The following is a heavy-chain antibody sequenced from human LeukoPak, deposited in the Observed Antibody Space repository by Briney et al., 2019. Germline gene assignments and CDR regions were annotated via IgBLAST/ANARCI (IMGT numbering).Heavy chain of an antibody. Sequence: GGSLRLSCAASGFTVSSNYMNWVRQAPGKGLEWVSSISSSSSNIYYADSVKGRFTISRDNAKNSLYLQMNSLRAEDTAVYYCARDSLIKTYYYDSSGYSPDFDYWGQGTLVTVSS. D-gene: IGHD3-22*01. V-gene: IGHV3-21*01. CDR1: GFTVSSNY. CDR3: ARDSLIKTYYYDSSGYSPDFDY. J-gene: IGHJ4*02. CDR2: ISSSSSNI.